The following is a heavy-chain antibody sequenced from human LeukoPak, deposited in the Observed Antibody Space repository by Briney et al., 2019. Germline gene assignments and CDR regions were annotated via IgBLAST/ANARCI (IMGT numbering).Heavy chain of an antibody. V-gene: IGHV3-48*03. J-gene: IGHJ4*02. CDR3: GRESHGSGIDY. CDR1: GFTFSSFE. D-gene: IGHD3-10*01. CDR2: ISRSGSTI. Sequence: GGSLRLSCAASGFTFSSFEMNWVRQAPGKGLEWVSYISRSGSTIYYADSVKGRFTISRDNAKNSLYLQMNSLRAEDTAVYYCGRESHGSGIDYWGQGTLDTVSS.